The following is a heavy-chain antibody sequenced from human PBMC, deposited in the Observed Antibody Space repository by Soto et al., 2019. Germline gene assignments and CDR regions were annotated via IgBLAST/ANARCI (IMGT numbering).Heavy chain of an antibody. CDR1: GYSFTSCW. J-gene: IGHJ6*02. D-gene: IGHD1-26*01. CDR3: ACLHAGNYYFIYGVDV. V-gene: IGHV5-51*01. CDR2: IYPGDSDT. Sequence: GESLKISCKGSGYSFTSCWIGWVRQMPGKGLEWMGIIYPGDSDTRYSPSFQGQVTISADKSISTAYLQWSSLKASDTAMYYCACLHAGNYYFIYGVDVWGQGATVTAAS.